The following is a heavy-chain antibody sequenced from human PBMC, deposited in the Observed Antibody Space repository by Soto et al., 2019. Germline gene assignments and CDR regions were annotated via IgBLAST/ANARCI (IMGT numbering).Heavy chain of an antibody. J-gene: IGHJ6*03. V-gene: IGHV3-30*18. Sequence: PGGSLRLSCAASGFTFSSYGMHWVRQAPGKGLEWVAVISYDGSNKYYADSVKGRFTISRDNSKNTLYLQMNSLRAEDTALYYCAKDQSPLDYYYMDVWGKGTTVTVSS. CDR1: GFTFSSYG. CDR2: ISYDGSNK. CDR3: AKDQSPLDYYYMDV.